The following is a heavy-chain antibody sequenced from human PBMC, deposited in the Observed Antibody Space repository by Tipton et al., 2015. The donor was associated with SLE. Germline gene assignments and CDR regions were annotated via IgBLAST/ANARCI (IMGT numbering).Heavy chain of an antibody. D-gene: IGHD1-1*01. CDR2: INYSGRT. V-gene: IGHV4-31*03. J-gene: IGHJ6*02. CDR3: AREPQLAPRGYGADV. Sequence: TLSLTCTVSGGSITSAAHFWSWIRQRPGKGLEWIGYINYSGRTYYIPSLKSRLTISVDTSRTQLSLKLTSVTAADTAVYYCAREPQLAPRGYGADVWGQGTTVTVSS. CDR1: GGSITSAAHF.